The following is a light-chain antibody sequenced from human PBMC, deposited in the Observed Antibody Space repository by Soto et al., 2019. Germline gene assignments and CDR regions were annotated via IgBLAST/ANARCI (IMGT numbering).Light chain of an antibody. CDR2: HAS. CDR1: QTISSW. J-gene: IGKJ1*01. CDR3: QQSYSTPVT. Sequence: DIQMTQSPSTLSGSVGDRVTITCRASQTISSWLAWYQQKPGKAPKLLIYHASTLESGVPSRFSGSGSGTEFTLTISSLQPDDFATYYCQQSYSTPVTFGQGTKVDIK. V-gene: IGKV1-5*01.